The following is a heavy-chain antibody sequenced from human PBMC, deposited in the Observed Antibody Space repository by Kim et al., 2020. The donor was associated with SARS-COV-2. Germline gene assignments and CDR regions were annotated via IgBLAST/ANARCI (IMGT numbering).Heavy chain of an antibody. CDR3: ARDFSYCSSTSCYNCLDY. D-gene: IGHD2-2*02. J-gene: IGHJ4*02. Sequence: SETLSLTCTVSGGSISSYYWSWIRQPAGKGLEWIGRIYTSGSTNYNPSLKSRVTMSVDTSKNQFSLKLSSVTAADTAVYYCARDFSYCSSTSCYNCLDYWGQGTLVTVSS. CDR2: IYTSGST. V-gene: IGHV4-4*07. CDR1: GGSISSYY.